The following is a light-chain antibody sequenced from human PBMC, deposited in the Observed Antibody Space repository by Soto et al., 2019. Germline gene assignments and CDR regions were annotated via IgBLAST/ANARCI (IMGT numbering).Light chain of an antibody. CDR2: SNN. Sequence: QAVVTQPPSASGTPGQRVTISCSGSRSNIGSNTVNWYQQLPGTAPKLLMYSNNQRPSGVPDRFSGSKSGTSASLAISSLQSEDEADYYCAAWDDSLNEVFGTGTKLTVL. V-gene: IGLV1-44*01. J-gene: IGLJ1*01. CDR3: AAWDDSLNEV. CDR1: RSNIGSNT.